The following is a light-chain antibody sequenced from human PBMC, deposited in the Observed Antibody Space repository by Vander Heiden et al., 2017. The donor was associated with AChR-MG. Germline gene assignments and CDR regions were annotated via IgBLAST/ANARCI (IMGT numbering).Light chain of an antibody. CDR1: QNIGSY. J-gene: IGKJ1*01. Sequence: DIQMTQSPSSLPASVGDRVTITCRASQNIGSYLSWYQQKVGKAPKVLIYAASSLESGVPSRFSGSGSGTDFTLTISSLQPEDFVTYYCQQSYSTPPTFGQGTKVVIK. CDR3: QQSYSTPPT. CDR2: AAS. V-gene: IGKV1-39*01.